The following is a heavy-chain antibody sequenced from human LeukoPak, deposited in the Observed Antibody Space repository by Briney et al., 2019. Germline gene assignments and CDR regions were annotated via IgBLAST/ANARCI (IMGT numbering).Heavy chain of an antibody. D-gene: IGHD3-10*01. Sequence: PSGTLSLTCAVSGASISSSNWWSWVRQPPGRGLEWIGEIYHSGSTNYNPSLKSRVTISLDKSKNQFSLKLNSVTAADTAVYYCARGGVYYGSGSNWFDPRGQGTLVTVSS. J-gene: IGHJ5*02. CDR3: ARGGVYYGSGSNWFDP. CDR2: IYHSGST. V-gene: IGHV4-4*02. CDR1: GASISSSNW.